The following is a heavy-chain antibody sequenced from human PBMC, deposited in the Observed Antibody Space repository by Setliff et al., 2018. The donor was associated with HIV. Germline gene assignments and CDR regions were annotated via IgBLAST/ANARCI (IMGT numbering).Heavy chain of an antibody. CDR3: TKELAASGLGYFDS. CDR2: ILPIFGTR. J-gene: IGHJ4*02. V-gene: IGHV1-69*06. Sequence: SVKVSCKASGGTFSSYSISWVRQAPGQGLEWMGRILPIFGTRDYAQKFQGRVTITADKSTSTAYMKLRSLRSEDTGVYYCTKELAASGLGYFDSWGRGILVTVSS. CDR1: GGTFSSYS. D-gene: IGHD3-22*01.